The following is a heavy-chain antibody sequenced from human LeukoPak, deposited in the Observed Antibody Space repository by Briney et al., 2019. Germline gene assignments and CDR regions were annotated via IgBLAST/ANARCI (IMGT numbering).Heavy chain of an antibody. V-gene: IGHV3-30*02. Sequence: GGSLRLSCAASGFTFSSYGMHWVGQAPGKGLEWVAFIRYDGSNKYYADSVKGRFTISRDNSKNTLYLQMNSLRAEDTAVYYCAKDRARSRAVAGEGYYFDYWGQGTLVTVSS. J-gene: IGHJ4*02. D-gene: IGHD6-19*01. CDR2: IRYDGSNK. CDR1: GFTFSSYG. CDR3: AKDRARSRAVAGEGYYFDY.